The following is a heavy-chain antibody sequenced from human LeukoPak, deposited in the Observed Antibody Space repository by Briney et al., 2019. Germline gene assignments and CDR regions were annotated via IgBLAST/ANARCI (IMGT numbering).Heavy chain of an antibody. CDR1: GYTFTGYY. V-gene: IGHV1-2*02. CDR3: ARAGGSYFYFDF. Sequence: GPSVKLSCKASGYTFTGYYTHWVRQAPAQGLEWMGRINPNSGGTNYAQKFQGRVTMTRDPSISTAYMEVSRLRSDDTAVYYCARAGGSYFYFDFWGQGTLVTVSS. CDR2: INPNSGGT. D-gene: IGHD1-26*01. J-gene: IGHJ4*02.